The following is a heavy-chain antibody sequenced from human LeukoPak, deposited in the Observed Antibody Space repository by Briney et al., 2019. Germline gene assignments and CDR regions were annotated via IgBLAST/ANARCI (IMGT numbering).Heavy chain of an antibody. J-gene: IGHJ5*02. Sequence: AQTLSLTCAVYGGSFSSYYWSSIRQPPGKGLEWIGEITHSGSTTYNPSLKSRLTISVDTSKNQFSLKLSSVTAADTAVYYCARARRGFDPWGQGTLVTVSS. CDR1: GGSFSSYY. CDR2: ITHSGST. CDR3: ARARRGFDP. V-gene: IGHV4-34*01.